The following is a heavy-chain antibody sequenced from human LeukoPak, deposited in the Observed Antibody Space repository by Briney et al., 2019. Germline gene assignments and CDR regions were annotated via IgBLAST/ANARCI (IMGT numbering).Heavy chain of an antibody. CDR1: GFTFSTYG. D-gene: IGHD1-26*01. J-gene: IGHJ4*02. CDR3: ARDKLQNTFDY. V-gene: IGHV3-33*01. Sequence: GGSLRLSCAASGFTFSTYGMHWVRQAPGTGLEWVAIIWYDGSNKYYVDSVKGRFTISRDNSKNTLYLQMNSLRAEDTAVYYCARDKLQNTFDYWGQGTLVTVSS. CDR2: IWYDGSNK.